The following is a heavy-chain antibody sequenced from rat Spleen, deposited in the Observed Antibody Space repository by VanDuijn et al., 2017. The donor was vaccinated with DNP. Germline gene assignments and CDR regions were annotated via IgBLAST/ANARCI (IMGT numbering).Heavy chain of an antibody. CDR2: IWSGGSK. J-gene: IGHJ2*01. CDR3: ARDSGYPFDY. D-gene: IGHD1-12*03. CDR1: GFSLTSYG. Sequence: QVQLKESGPGLVQPSQTLSLTCTVSGFSLTSYGVSWVRQPPGKGLEWIAAIWSGGSKDYNSALKSRLSISRYTSKSQVFLKMNSLQTEDIATYDRARDSGYPFDYWGQGVMVTVSS. V-gene: IGHV2-4*01.